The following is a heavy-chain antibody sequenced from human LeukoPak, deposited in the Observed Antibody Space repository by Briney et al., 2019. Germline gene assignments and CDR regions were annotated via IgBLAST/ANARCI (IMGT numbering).Heavy chain of an antibody. V-gene: IGHV3-30-3*01. J-gene: IGHJ2*01. Sequence: RXXPGXXLEWVAVISYDGSNKYYTDSVKGRFTISRDNSKNTLYLQMNSLRTEDTAVYYCARDVSSGWYWSFDLWGRGTLVTVSS. D-gene: IGHD6-19*01. CDR3: ARDVSSGWYWSFDL. CDR2: ISYDGSNK.